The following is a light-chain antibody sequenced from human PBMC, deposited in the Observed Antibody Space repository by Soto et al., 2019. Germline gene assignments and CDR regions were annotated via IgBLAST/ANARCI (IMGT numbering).Light chain of an antibody. CDR1: QSVSTY. J-gene: IGKJ4*01. V-gene: IGKV3-11*01. Sequence: EIVLTQSPATLSMSPGERATLSCRASQSVSTYLAWYQQKPGQAPRLLIFDASNRASGIPSRFSGSGSGTNFTLTICRLEPVDFAVYFCQQRSHWPPLTFGGGTKVEIK. CDR2: DAS. CDR3: QQRSHWPPLT.